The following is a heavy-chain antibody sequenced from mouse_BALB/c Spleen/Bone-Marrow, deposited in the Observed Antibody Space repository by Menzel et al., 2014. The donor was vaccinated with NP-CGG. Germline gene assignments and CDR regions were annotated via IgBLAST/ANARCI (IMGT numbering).Heavy chain of an antibody. J-gene: IGHJ3*01. CDR1: GFTFSNFW. Sequence: EVKLVESGGGLVQPGGSMKLSCVASGFTFSNFWMSWVRQSPEKELEWVAEIRLKSDNYATHYAESVKGKFTISRDDSKSRLYLQMNSLRTEDTGIYYCTLYYGSSYWFAYWGQGTLVTVSA. CDR3: TLYYGSSYWFAY. D-gene: IGHD1-1*01. V-gene: IGHV6-6*02. CDR2: IRLKSDNYAT.